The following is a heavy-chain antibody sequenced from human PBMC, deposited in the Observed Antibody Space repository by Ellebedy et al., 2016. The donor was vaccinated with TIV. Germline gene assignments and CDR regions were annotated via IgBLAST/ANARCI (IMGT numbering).Heavy chain of an antibody. J-gene: IGHJ4*02. D-gene: IGHD3-9*01. V-gene: IGHV3-30-3*01. CDR3: AQGGLRYFDWELDY. Sequence: GESLKISCAASGFTFSSYAMHWVRQAPGKGLEWVAVISYDGSNKYYADSVKGRFTISRDNSKNTLYLQMNSLRAEDTAVYYCAQGGLRYFDWELDYWGQGTLVTVSS. CDR1: GFTFSSYA. CDR2: ISYDGSNK.